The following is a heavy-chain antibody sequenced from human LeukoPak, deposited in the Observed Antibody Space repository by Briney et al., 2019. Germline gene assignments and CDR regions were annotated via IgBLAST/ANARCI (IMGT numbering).Heavy chain of an antibody. Sequence: PSETLSLTCTVSGGSISSYYWSWIRQPPGKGLEWIGYIYYSGSTTYNPSLKSRVTISVDTSKNQFSLKLSSVTTADTALYYCARYASGSYYWFDPWGQGTLVTVSS. J-gene: IGHJ5*02. CDR1: GGSISSYY. D-gene: IGHD3-10*01. CDR3: ARYASGSYYWFDP. CDR2: IYYSGST. V-gene: IGHV4-59*08.